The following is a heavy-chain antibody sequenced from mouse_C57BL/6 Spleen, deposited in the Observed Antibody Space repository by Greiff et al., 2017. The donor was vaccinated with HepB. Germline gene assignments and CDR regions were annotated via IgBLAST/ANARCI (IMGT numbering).Heavy chain of an antibody. Sequence: EVQLQESGPELVKPGASVKMSCKASGYTFTDYNMHWVKQSHGKSLEWIGNINPNNGGTSYNQKFKGKATLTVNKSSSTAYMELRSLTSEDSAVYYCARGNAYAMDYWGQGTSVTVSS. V-gene: IGHV1-22*01. CDR2: INPNNGGT. J-gene: IGHJ4*01. CDR3: ARGNAYAMDY. CDR1: GYTFTDYN. D-gene: IGHD2-1*01.